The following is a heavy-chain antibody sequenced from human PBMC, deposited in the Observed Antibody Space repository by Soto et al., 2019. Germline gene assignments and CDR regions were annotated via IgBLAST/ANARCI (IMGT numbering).Heavy chain of an antibody. CDR1: RGSISSYY. CDR2: ISYSGNT. V-gene: IGHV4-59*01. CDR3: ASIGGLGEVSTYFDY. D-gene: IGHD3-16*02. Sequence: SETLSLTCTVSRGSISSYYWSWIRQPPGKGLEWIGYISYSGNTNYNASLKSRVTISVDTSTNQFSLRVTSVTAADTAVYFCASIGGLGEVSTYFDYWGQGALVTVSS. J-gene: IGHJ4*02.